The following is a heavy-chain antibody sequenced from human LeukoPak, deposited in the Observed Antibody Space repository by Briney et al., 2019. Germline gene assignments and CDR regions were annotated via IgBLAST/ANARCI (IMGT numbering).Heavy chain of an antibody. CDR2: IYYSGST. Sequence: SETLSLTCTVSGGSISSYYWSWIRQPPGKGLEWVGDIYYSGSTNYNPSLKSRVTISVDTSKNQFSLKLSSVTAADTAVYYCARDNSGATGNDAFDIWGQGTMVTVSS. J-gene: IGHJ3*02. CDR1: GGSISSYY. V-gene: IGHV4-59*01. D-gene: IGHD1-26*01. CDR3: ARDNSGATGNDAFDI.